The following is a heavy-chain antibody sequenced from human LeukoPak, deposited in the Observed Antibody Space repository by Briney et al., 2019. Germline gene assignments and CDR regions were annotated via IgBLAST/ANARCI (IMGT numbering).Heavy chain of an antibody. CDR2: IYYSGNT. Sequence: SETLSLTCTVSGGSISNYYWSWIRQPPGKGLEWIGYIYYSGNTNYNPSLKSRVTISGDTSKNQFSLKLNSVSAADTAVYYCARDEGGLDYWGQGTLVTVSS. D-gene: IGHD3-16*01. V-gene: IGHV4-59*01. CDR1: GGSISNYY. J-gene: IGHJ4*02. CDR3: ARDEGGLDY.